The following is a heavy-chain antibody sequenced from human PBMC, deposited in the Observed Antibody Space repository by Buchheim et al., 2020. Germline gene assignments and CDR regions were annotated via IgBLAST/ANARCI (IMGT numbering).Heavy chain of an antibody. CDR2: ISYDGSNK. CDR3: ARGPRVDQRYYCYYGMDV. D-gene: IGHD6-25*01. J-gene: IGHJ6*04. CDR1: GFTFSSYA. Sequence: QVQLVESGGGVVQPGRSLRLSCAASGFTFSSYAMHWVRQAPGKGLEWVAVISYDGSNKYYADSVKGRFTISRDNSKNTLYLQMNRRRAEDTAVYYRARGPRVDQRYYCYYGMDVWAKGP. V-gene: IGHV3-30-3*01.